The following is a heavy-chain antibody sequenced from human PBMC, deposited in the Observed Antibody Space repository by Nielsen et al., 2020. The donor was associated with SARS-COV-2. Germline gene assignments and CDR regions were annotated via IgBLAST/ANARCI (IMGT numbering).Heavy chain of an antibody. V-gene: IGHV4-34*01. J-gene: IGHJ6*03. CDR2: INHSGSA. CDR3: ARVSSDDSSGYYIPKRTNYYYYMDV. Sequence: WIRQPPGKGLEWIGEINHSGSANYNPSLKSRVTISVDTSKNQFSLQLSSVTAADTPVYYCARVSSDDSSGYYIPKRTNYYYYMDVWSKGTTVTVSS. D-gene: IGHD3-22*01.